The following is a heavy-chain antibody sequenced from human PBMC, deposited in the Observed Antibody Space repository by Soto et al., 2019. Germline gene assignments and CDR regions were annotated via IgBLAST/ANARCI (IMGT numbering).Heavy chain of an antibody. J-gene: IGHJ4*02. CDR1: GFTFSSYG. CDR2: ISYDGSNK. CDR3: AGDSIGNYSDSLHVYY. Sequence: QVQLVESGGGVVQPGRSLRLSCAASGFTFSSYGMHWVRQAPGKGLEWVAVISYDGSNKYYADSVKGRFTSSRDNSQNTLYLHMNSLRAAVTAVYYCAGDSIGNYSDSLHVYYWGQGTLVTVSP. V-gene: IGHV3-30*03. D-gene: IGHD3-22*01.